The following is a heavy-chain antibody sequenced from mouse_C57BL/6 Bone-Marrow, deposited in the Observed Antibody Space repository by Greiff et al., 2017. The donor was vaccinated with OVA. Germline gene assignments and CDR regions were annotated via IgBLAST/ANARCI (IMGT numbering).Heavy chain of an antibody. CDR1: GFTFSDYG. CDR2: ISHLAYST. V-gene: IGHV5-15*01. J-gene: IGHJ2*01. CDR3: ARGGYDYFDD. D-gene: IGHD2-2*01. Sequence: EVQLLESGGGLVQPGASLKLSCAASGFTFSDYGMAWVRQAPRKGPEWVAFISHLAYSTNYADTVTGRFTFSTENAKSTPYLEMSSLRSEDSAMYYCARGGYDYFDDWGQGTTLTVSS.